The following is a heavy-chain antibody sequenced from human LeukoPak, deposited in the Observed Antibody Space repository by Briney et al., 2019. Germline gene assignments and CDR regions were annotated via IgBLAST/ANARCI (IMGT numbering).Heavy chain of an antibody. CDR1: GFTFSGYG. CDR2: IRSSSSSI. D-gene: IGHD4-17*01. CDR3: ARDSDYGDLIFDY. Sequence: GGSLRLSCASSGFTFSGYGMHWVRQAPGKGLEWVSYIRSSSSSIYYADSVKGRFTISRDNAKNSLYLQMNSLRAEDTAVYYCARDSDYGDLIFDYWGQGTLVSVSS. V-gene: IGHV3-48*01. J-gene: IGHJ4*02.